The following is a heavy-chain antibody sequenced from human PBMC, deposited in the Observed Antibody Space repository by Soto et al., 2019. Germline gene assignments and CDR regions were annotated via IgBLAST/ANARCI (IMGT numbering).Heavy chain of an antibody. CDR2: IKTDGSVT. CDR1: GFTFSTYW. V-gene: IGHV3-74*01. Sequence: GGSLRLSCAASGFTFSTYWMHWVRQAPGKGLVWVSRIKTDGSVTTYADSVKGRFTISRDNAKNTLYLQMNTLRAEDTAVYYCARDLGGSHDYWGRGTLVTVSS. CDR3: ARDLGGSHDY. J-gene: IGHJ4*02. D-gene: IGHD3-16*01.